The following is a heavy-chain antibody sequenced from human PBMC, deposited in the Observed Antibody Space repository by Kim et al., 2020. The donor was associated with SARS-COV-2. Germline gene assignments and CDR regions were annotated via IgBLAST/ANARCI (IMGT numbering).Heavy chain of an antibody. J-gene: IGHJ5*02. D-gene: IGHD3-3*02. CDR1: GFTFSRYG. V-gene: IGHV3-7*01. CDR3: ARDLPFIS. CDR2: IMRDGSAR. Sequence: GGSLRLSCADSGFTFSRYGMSWVRQAPGKGLEWVATIMRDGSARHYADSVKGRFTISRDNSQNSLYLQMNSLRAEDTAVYYCARDLPFISWGQGTLVTVSS.